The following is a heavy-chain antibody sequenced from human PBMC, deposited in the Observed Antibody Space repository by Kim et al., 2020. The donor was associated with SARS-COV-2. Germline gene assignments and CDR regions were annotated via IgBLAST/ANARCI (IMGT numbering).Heavy chain of an antibody. Sequence: GGSLRLSCTASGFTFGDYAMSWVRQAPGKGLEWVGFIRSKAYGGTTEYAASVKGRFTISRDDSKSIAYLQMNSLKTEDTAVYYCTRGWVVTAIYPIDYWGQGTLVTVSS. CDR1: GFTFGDYA. V-gene: IGHV3-49*04. D-gene: IGHD2-21*02. CDR3: TRGWVVTAIYPIDY. J-gene: IGHJ4*02. CDR2: IRSKAYGGTT.